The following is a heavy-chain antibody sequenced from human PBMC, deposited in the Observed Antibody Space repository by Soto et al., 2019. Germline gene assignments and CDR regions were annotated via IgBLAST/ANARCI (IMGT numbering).Heavy chain of an antibody. V-gene: IGHV3-74*03. CDR2: INTDGTSP. J-gene: IGHJ6*03. CDR3: ARRWEYFYMDV. CDR1: GFTFSSYW. D-gene: IGHD1-26*01. Sequence: EVQLVESGGALVQPGGSLRLSCAASGFTFSSYWMHWVRQAPGKGLVWVSRINTDGTSPKYADSVKGRFTISRDNAKNSLYLQMQSLRDEDTAVYYCARRWEYFYMDVWGKGTTVTVSS.